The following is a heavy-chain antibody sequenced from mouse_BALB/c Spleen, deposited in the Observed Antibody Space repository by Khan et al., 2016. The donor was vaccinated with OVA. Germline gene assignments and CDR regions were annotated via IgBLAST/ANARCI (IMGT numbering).Heavy chain of an antibody. D-gene: IGHD1-1*01. Sequence: EVQLVESGPGLVKPSQSLSLTCTVTGYSITSDYAWNWIRQFPGNKLEWMGYISYSGNTKYNQSPKSRISITRDTSKNQFFLQFNSVTIEDTATYYCARVYGGDFDYWGQGTTLTVSS. CDR2: ISYSGNT. CDR1: GYSITSDYA. CDR3: ARVYGGDFDY. J-gene: IGHJ2*01. V-gene: IGHV3-2*02.